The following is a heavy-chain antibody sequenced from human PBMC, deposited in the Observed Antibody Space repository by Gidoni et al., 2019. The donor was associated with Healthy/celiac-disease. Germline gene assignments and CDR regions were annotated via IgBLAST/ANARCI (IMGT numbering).Heavy chain of an antibody. V-gene: IGHV3-64D*08. CDR3: VKDLIAAAGRKGGDY. CDR1: GFTFSSYA. Sequence: EVQLVESGGGLVQPGGSLRLSCSASGFTFSSYAMHWVRQAPGKGLEYVSAISSNGGSTYYADSVKGRFTISRDNSKNTLYLQMSSLRAEDTAVYYCVKDLIAAAGRKGGDYWGQGTLVTVSS. J-gene: IGHJ4*02. CDR2: ISSNGGST. D-gene: IGHD6-13*01.